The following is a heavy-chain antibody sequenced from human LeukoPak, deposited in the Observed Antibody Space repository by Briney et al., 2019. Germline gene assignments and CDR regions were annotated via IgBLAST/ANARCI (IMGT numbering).Heavy chain of an antibody. D-gene: IGHD3-9*01. CDR3: ASSPTSYYDILTGYYSPLGPYFDY. CDR1: GGSISSYY. CDR2: IYYSGST. V-gene: IGHV4-59*01. Sequence: SETLSLTCTVSGGSISSYYWSWIRQPPGKGLEWIGYIYYSGSTNYNPSLKSRVTISLDTSKNQFSLKLSSVTAADTAVYYCASSPTSYYDILTGYYSPLGPYFDYWGQGTLVTVSS. J-gene: IGHJ4*02.